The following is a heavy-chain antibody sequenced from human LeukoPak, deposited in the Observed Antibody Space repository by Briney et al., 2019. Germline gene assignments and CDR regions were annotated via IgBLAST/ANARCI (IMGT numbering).Heavy chain of an antibody. CDR3: ARRGYGPVSSGSDP. Sequence: SETLSLTCTVSGGSISSYYWSWIRQPPGKGLEWIGYIYYSGSTNYNPSLKSRVTISVDTSKNQFSLKLSSVTAADTAVYYCARRGYGPVSSGSDPWGQGTLVTVSS. D-gene: IGHD4-17*01. CDR2: IYYSGST. V-gene: IGHV4-59*08. CDR1: GGSISSYY. J-gene: IGHJ5*02.